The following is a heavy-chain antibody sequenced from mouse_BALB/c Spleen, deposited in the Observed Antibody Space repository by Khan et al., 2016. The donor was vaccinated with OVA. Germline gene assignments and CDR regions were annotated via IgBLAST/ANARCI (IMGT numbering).Heavy chain of an antibody. J-gene: IGHJ4*01. CDR1: GYTFTNYG. Sequence: SGPELKKPGETVKIFCKASGYTFTNYGLNWVMQAPGKGLQWMGWINTNTGESTYAVDFKGRFAFSLEISASTAYLQIHNPKNEHKATYFCARPPYFSYVMDYWGQGTSVTVSS. CDR3: ARPPYFSYVMDY. CDR2: INTNTGES. D-gene: IGHD2-10*01. V-gene: IGHV9-1*02.